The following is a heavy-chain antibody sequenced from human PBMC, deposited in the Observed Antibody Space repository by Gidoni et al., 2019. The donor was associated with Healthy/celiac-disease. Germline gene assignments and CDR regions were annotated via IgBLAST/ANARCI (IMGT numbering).Heavy chain of an antibody. Sequence: QVQLVQSGAEVKKPGASVKVSCKASGYTFTSYGISWVRQAPGQGLEWMGWISAYNGNTNYAQKLQGRVTMTTDTSTSTAYMELRSLRSDDTAVYYCARVLGVGYCSGGSCYRRYYFDYWGQGTLVTVSS. CDR1: GYTFTSYG. CDR2: ISAYNGNT. J-gene: IGHJ4*02. D-gene: IGHD2-15*01. V-gene: IGHV1-18*01. CDR3: ARVLGVGYCSGGSCYRRYYFDY.